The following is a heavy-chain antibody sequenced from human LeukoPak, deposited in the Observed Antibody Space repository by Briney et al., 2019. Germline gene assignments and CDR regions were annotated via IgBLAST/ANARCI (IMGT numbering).Heavy chain of an antibody. CDR1: VFSVSSNC. CDR3: TRDLLTGSGWFDP. Sequence: GGSLRLSCASSVFSVSSNCMNWVRQAPGKGLEWVSYISSTGTTIYYSDSVKGRFTISRDNGKNSLYLQMNSLRVEDTAVYYCTRDLLTGSGWFDPWGQGTLVTVSS. J-gene: IGHJ5*02. V-gene: IGHV3-48*04. D-gene: IGHD1-14*01. CDR2: ISSTGTTI.